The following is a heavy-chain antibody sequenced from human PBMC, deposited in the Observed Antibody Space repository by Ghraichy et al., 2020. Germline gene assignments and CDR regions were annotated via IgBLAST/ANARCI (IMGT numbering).Heavy chain of an antibody. Sequence: GGSLRLSCAASGFTYSSYAVSWVRQAPGKGLEWVSVVGGNGVTTYYADSLRGRFSTSRDNSKNTLYLQMNSLRAEDTAVYYWAKGIATRPHYYYAMDVWGQGTTVTVSS. V-gene: IGHV3-23*01. J-gene: IGHJ6*02. CDR1: GFTYSSYA. CDR2: VGGNGVTT. D-gene: IGHD6-6*01. CDR3: AKGIATRPHYYYAMDV.